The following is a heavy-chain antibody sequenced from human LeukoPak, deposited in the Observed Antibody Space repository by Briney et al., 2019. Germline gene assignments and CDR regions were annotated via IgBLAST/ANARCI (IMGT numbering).Heavy chain of an antibody. CDR1: GFTFSSYS. D-gene: IGHD2-21*02. Sequence: GGSLRLSCAASGFTFSSYSMNWVRQAPGKGLEWVSYISSSSSTIYYADSVKGRSTISRDNAKNSLYLQMNSLRAEDTAVYHCAREGDCDVFDIWGQGTVVTVSS. V-gene: IGHV3-48*01. J-gene: IGHJ3*02. CDR2: ISSSSSTI. CDR3: AREGDCDVFDI.